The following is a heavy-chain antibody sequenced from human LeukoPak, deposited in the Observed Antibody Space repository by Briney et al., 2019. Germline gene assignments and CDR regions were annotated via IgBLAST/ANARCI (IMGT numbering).Heavy chain of an antibody. CDR2: IYYSGST. V-gene: IGHV4-39*01. J-gene: IGHJ4*02. D-gene: IGHD6-13*01. CDR3: ARQAGIAAAGNYFDY. Sequence: SETLSLTCTVSGGSISSSSYYWGWIRQPPGKGLEWIGSIYYSGSTYYNPSLKSRVTMSVDTSKNQFSLKLSSVAAADTAVYYCARQAGIAAAGNYFDYWGQGTLVTVPS. CDR1: GGSISSSSYY.